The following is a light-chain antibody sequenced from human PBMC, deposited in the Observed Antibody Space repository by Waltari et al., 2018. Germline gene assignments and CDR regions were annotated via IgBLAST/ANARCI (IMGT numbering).Light chain of an antibody. CDR3: QKDNGDPPWT. CDR1: QGISNS. Sequence: DIQMTQSPSSLSASVGDSVTITCRASQGISNSLAWFQQKPGKVPNLLIYSSSTLESGVPSRFSGSGSGTDFTLTISSLQPEDVATYYCQKDNGDPPWTFGQGTKVEIK. CDR2: SSS. J-gene: IGKJ1*01. V-gene: IGKV1-27*01.